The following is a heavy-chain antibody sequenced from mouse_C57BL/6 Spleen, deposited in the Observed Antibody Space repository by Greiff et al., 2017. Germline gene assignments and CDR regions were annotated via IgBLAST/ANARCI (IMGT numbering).Heavy chain of an antibody. D-gene: IGHD2-4*01. CDR1: GYTFTSYW. CDR2: IDPSDSYT. V-gene: IGHV1-50*01. CDR3: ARRIYYDYDDWYFDV. Sequence: QVQLQQPGAELVKPGASVKLSCKASGYTFTSYWMQWVKQRPGQGLEWIGEIDPSDSYTNYNQKFKGKATLTVDTSSSTAYMQISSLTSEDSAVYYCARRIYYDYDDWYFDVWGTGTTVTVSS. J-gene: IGHJ1*03.